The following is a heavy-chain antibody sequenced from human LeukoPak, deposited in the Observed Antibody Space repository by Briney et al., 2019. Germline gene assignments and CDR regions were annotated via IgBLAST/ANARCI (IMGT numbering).Heavy chain of an antibody. Sequence: ASVKVSCKASGYTFTSYGINWVRQAPGQGLEWMGWISAYNGNTNYAQKLQGRVTMTTDTSTNTAYMELRSLISDDTAVYYCAGSLGYCTSNVCYLKYWGQGTLVTVSS. CDR3: AGSLGYCTSNVCYLKY. J-gene: IGHJ4*02. CDR1: GYTFTSYG. D-gene: IGHD2-8*01. CDR2: ISAYNGNT. V-gene: IGHV1-18*01.